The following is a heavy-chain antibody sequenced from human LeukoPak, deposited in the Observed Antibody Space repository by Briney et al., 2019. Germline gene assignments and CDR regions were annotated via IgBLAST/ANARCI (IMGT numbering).Heavy chain of an antibody. CDR2: MNPNSGNT. J-gene: IGHJ4*02. CDR1: GYTFTSYD. CDR3: ARYYYDSSGYQDY. D-gene: IGHD3-22*01. Sequence: ASVKVSCKASGYTFTSYDINWVRQATGQGLEWMGWMNPNSGNTGYAQKFQGRVTMTRNTSISTAYMELCSLRSEDTAVYYCARYYYDSSGYQDYWGQGTLVTVSS. V-gene: IGHV1-8*01.